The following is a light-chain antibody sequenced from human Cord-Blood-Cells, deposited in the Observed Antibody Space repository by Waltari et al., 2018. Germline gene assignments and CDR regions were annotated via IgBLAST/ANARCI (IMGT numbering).Light chain of an antibody. V-gene: IGKV1-9*01. CDR2: AAS. CDR3: QQLNSYPRS. CDR1: QGISSY. J-gene: IGKJ2*03. Sequence: DIQLTQPPSFLPASVGNRVTITCRASQGISSYLAWYQQKPGKAPKLLIYAASTLQSGVPSRFSGSGSGTEFTLTISSLQPEDFATYYCQQLNSYPRSFGQGTKLEIK.